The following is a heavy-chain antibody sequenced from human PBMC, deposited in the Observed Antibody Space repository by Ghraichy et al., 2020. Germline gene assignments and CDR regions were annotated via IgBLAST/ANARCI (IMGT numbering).Heavy chain of an antibody. D-gene: IGHD3-16*02. J-gene: IGHJ5*02. Sequence: SETLSLTCAVYGGSFSGYYWSWIRQPPGKGLEWIGEINHSGSTNYNASGGSRVTISVDTSKNQVSLKLSSVTAADTAVYYCARSRGRRYDYVWGSHRPQVGQWFDPWGQGPLVTVSS. V-gene: IGHV4-34*01. CDR2: INHSGST. CDR1: GGSFSGYY. CDR3: ARSRGRRYDYVWGSHRPQVGQWFDP.